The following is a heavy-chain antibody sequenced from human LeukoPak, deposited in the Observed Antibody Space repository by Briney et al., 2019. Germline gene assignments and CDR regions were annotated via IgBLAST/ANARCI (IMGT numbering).Heavy chain of an antibody. CDR1: GGIFSLCA. CDR2: IIPIFGTA. D-gene: IGHD6-13*01. CDR3: ARAGQQLVRRNAFDI. V-gene: IGHV1-69*01. Sequence: SVKVSCKASGGIFSLCANRGVPQAPGQGLEWMGGIIPIFGTANYAQKFQGRVTITADESTSTAYMELSSLRSEDTAVYYCARAGQQLVRRNAFDIWGQGTMVTVSS. J-gene: IGHJ3*02.